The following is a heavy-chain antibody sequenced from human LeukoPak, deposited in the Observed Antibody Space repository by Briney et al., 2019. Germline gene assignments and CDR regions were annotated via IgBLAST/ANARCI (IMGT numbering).Heavy chain of an antibody. V-gene: IGHV4-30-2*02. CDR3: AIEEIRSWFDP. CDR2: MYDGGNT. D-gene: IGHD5-24*01. J-gene: IGHJ5*02. CDR1: GGSITSGGYF. Sequence: PSETLSLTCTVSGGSITSGGYFWSWIRQPPGKGLEWIGYMYDGGNTYYNPSLKSRVTISADRSKNQFSLKLSSVTAADTAVYYCAIEEIRSWFDPWGQGTLVTVSS.